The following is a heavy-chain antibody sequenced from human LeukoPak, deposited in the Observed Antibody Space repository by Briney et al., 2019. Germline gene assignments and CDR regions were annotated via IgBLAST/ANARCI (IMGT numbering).Heavy chain of an antibody. CDR3: TREPIKGDCQFDY. CDR2: ISNNGGYK. CDR1: GFTFSSYG. J-gene: IGHJ4*02. D-gene: IGHD2-21*02. Sequence: PGRSLRLSCATSGFTFSSYGFHWVRQAPGKGLEWVAVISNNGGYKHYTDSVRGRFTISRDDSKSTVYLQMSSVRAEDAALYYCTREPIKGDCQFDYWGQGTLVTVSS. V-gene: IGHV3-33*01.